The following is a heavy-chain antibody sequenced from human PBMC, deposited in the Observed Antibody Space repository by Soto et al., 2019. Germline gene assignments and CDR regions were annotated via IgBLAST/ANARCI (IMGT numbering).Heavy chain of an antibody. CDR2: ISSSSSTL. CDR3: ARDRGYTYGFDY. Sequence: EVQLVESGGGLVQPGGSLRLSCAASGLTFTSYGMNWVRQAPGKGLEWVSFISSSSSTLYYTDSVKGRFTISRDNAKNSLYLQMNSLREEDTAVYYCARDRGYTYGFDYWGQGTLVTVSS. CDR1: GLTFTSYG. V-gene: IGHV3-48*02. J-gene: IGHJ4*02. D-gene: IGHD5-18*01.